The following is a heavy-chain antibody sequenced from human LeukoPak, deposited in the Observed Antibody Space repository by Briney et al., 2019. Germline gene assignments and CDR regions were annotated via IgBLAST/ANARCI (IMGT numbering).Heavy chain of an antibody. CDR2: IKQDGSEK. V-gene: IGHV3-7*01. Sequence: PGGSLRLSCAASGFTFSSYWMSWVRQAPGKGLEWVANIKQDGSEKYYVDSVKGRFTIPRDNAKNSLYLQMNSLRAEDTAVYYCARDDSHSGWYVYYYYYYGMDVWGQGTTVTVSS. CDR3: ARDDSHSGWYVYYYYYYGMDV. D-gene: IGHD6-19*01. J-gene: IGHJ6*02. CDR1: GFTFSSYW.